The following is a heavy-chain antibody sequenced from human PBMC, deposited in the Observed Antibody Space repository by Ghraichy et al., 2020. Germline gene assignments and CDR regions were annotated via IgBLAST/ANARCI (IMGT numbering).Heavy chain of an antibody. CDR2: INYSGRT. Sequence: SETLSLTCTVSGGSISSSNYYWGWIRQPPGRGLEWIGSINYSGRTYYNPSLNSRVTIFVDTSKNQFSLKLNSVTAADTAVYYCASLEGWLAQPEYFQHWGQGTLVTVSS. D-gene: IGHD1/OR15-1a*01. V-gene: IGHV4-39*01. CDR1: GGSISSSNYY. CDR3: ASLEGWLAQPEYFQH. J-gene: IGHJ1*01.